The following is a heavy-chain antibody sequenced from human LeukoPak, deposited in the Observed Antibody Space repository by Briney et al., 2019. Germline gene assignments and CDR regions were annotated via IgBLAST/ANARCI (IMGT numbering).Heavy chain of an antibody. CDR3: ARSPGYAGYFDY. CDR1: GFTFSSYS. Sequence: GGSLRLSCAASGFTFSSYSMNWGRQAPGKGLEGVSSISGSSSYIYYADSVRGRLTISRDNAKNSLYLQMNSLRAEDTAVYYCARSPGYAGYFDYWGQGTLVTVSS. CDR2: ISGSSSYI. J-gene: IGHJ4*02. D-gene: IGHD5-12*01. V-gene: IGHV3-21*01.